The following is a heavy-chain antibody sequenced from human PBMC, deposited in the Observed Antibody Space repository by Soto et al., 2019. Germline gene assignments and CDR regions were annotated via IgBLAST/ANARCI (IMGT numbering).Heavy chain of an antibody. CDR2: ISYDGSNK. V-gene: IGHV3-30*18. Sequence: QVQLVESGGGVVQPGRSLRLSCAASGFTFSSYGMHWVRQAPGKGLEWVAVISYDGSNKYYADSVKGRFTISRDNPKNXLYLQMNSLRSEYTAVYYCSKETYSSNVYYYGMDVWGQGTTVTVSS. D-gene: IGHD6-13*01. CDR1: GFTFSSYG. CDR3: SKETYSSNVYYYGMDV. J-gene: IGHJ6*02.